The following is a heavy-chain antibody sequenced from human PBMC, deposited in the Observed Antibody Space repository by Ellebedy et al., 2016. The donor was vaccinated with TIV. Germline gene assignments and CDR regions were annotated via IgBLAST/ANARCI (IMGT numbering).Heavy chain of an antibody. CDR3: ARYSYDILTGDNTRFDT. Sequence: ASVKVSCKAFGGTFSTYALNWVRQAPGQGLEWIGAFLPMFGTANSAQKFQGRVTITADESMTTAYMDLSSLRSEDTAVYYCARYSYDILTGDNTRFDTWGQGTLVTVSS. J-gene: IGHJ4*02. CDR2: FLPMFGTA. CDR1: GGTFSTYA. D-gene: IGHD3-9*01. V-gene: IGHV1-69*13.